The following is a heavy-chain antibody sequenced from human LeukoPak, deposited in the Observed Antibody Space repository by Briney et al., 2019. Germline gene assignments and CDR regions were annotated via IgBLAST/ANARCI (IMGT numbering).Heavy chain of an antibody. J-gene: IGHJ4*02. CDR2: IYHSGST. CDR1: GGSISTYY. D-gene: IGHD3-3*01. CDR3: ARVPFGRYYFDY. V-gene: IGHV4-59*12. Sequence: SETLSLTCTVSGGSISTYYWSWIRQSPGKGLEWIGEIYHSGSTNYNPSLKSRVTMSVDTSKNQFSLKLSSVTAADTAVYYCARVPFGRYYFDYWGQGTLVTVSS.